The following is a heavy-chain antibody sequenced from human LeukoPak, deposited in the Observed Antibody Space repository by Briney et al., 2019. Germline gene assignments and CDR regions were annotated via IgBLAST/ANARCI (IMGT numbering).Heavy chain of an antibody. V-gene: IGHV3-30*02. D-gene: IGHD6-19*01. CDR3: ARELHSSGWH. J-gene: IGHJ4*02. Sequence: GGSLRLSCAASGFTFSNYGMHWVRQAPGKGLEWAAFIRHDGSKIYYADSVKGRFTISRDSSKSTLYLQTNSLRAEDTAVYYCARELHSSGWHWGQGTLVTASS. CDR1: GFTFSNYG. CDR2: IRHDGSKI.